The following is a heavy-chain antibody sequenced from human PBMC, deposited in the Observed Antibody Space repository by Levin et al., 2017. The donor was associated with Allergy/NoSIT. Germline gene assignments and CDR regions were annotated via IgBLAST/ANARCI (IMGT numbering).Heavy chain of an antibody. Sequence: SETLSLTCKVSGGSISSGSYYWSWIRQPAAKGLEWIGRIYSSGSANYNPSLKIPVTISVDTSKNQFSLKLSSVTAAETAVYYCARAEVGSEHWGQGTLVTVSS. V-gene: IGHV4-61*02. CDR1: GGSISSGSYY. D-gene: IGHD3-10*01. CDR3: ARAEVGSEH. CDR2: IYSSGSA. J-gene: IGHJ4*02.